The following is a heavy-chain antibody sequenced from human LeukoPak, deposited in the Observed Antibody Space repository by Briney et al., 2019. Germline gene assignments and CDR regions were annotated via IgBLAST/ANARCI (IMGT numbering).Heavy chain of an antibody. CDR1: GDSINSGGST. J-gene: IGHJ4*02. CDR2: IYKTGST. Sequence: TSQTLSLTCTVSGDSINSGGSTGAWIRHPPGKGLEWIGYIYKTGSTYYNPSLKSRVTMSVDKSRNQFSLKLNSVTAADTAVYDCSRDVLRWGQGTLVTVSP. V-gene: IGHV4-31*03. CDR3: SRDVLR.